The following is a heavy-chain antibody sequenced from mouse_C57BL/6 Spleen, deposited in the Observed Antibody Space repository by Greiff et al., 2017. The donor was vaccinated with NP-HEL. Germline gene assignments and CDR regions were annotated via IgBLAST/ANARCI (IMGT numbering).Heavy chain of an antibody. Sequence: VKVVESGPELVKPGASVKISCKASGYAFSSSWMNWVKQRPGKGLEWIGRIYPGDGDTNYNGKFKGKATLTADKSSSTAYMQLSSLTSEDSAVYFCARDYYYGSSYGVYWGQGTTLTVSS. CDR2: IYPGDGDT. J-gene: IGHJ2*01. CDR1: GYAFSSSW. CDR3: ARDYYYGSSYGVY. D-gene: IGHD1-1*01. V-gene: IGHV1-82*01.